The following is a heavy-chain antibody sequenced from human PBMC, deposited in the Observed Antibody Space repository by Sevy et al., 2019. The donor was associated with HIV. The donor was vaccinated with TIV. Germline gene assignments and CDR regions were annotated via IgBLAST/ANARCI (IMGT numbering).Heavy chain of an antibody. CDR3: SRVPPPRLCSSASCYEGDYYYYGMDV. V-gene: IGHV3-49*03. J-gene: IGHJ6*02. Sequence: GGSLRLSCTTSGFTFGDYGMSWFRQAPWKGLEWIGFIRSKAYGGATEYAASVKGRFTISRDDSKSIASLQMSSLKTEDTAVYYCSRVPPPRLCSSASCYEGDYYYYGMDVWGQGTTVTVSS. D-gene: IGHD2-2*01. CDR1: GFTFGDYG. CDR2: IRSKAYGGAT.